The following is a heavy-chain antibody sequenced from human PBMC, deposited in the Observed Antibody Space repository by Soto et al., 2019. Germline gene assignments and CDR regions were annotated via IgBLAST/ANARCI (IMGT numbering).Heavy chain of an antibody. CDR1: GGSISSYY. V-gene: IGHV4-59*01. Sequence: SETLSLTCTVSGGSISSYYWSWIRQPPGKGLEWIGYIYYSGSTNYNPSLKSRVTISVDTSKNQFSLKLSSVTAADTAVYYCARIRQVAAARRYNWLDRWGQGTRVTVSS. CDR2: IYYSGST. D-gene: IGHD6-6*01. J-gene: IGHJ5*02. CDR3: ARIRQVAAARRYNWLDR.